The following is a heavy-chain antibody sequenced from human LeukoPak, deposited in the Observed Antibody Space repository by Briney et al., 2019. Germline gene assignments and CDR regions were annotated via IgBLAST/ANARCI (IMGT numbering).Heavy chain of an antibody. CDR1: GGSISSSTYY. CDR2: LYYSGST. CDR3: ARQAISGYDPPPFDS. J-gene: IGHJ4*02. V-gene: IGHV4-39*01. D-gene: IGHD5-12*01. Sequence: KPSETLSLTCTVSGGSISSSTYYWGWIRQPPGKGLEWIGNLYYSGSTYYNPSLKSRVTISVDTSKNQFSLKLSSVTAADTAVYYCARQAISGYDPPPFDSWGQGTLVTVSS.